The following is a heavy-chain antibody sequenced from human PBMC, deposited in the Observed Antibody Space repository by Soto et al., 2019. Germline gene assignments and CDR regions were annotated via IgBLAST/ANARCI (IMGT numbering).Heavy chain of an antibody. CDR3: AIMFNIAMTGSRFDP. Sequence: EVQLLESGGGLVQPGGSLRLSCVASGFTFSGSPMSWARQAPGKGLDWVSAISDSGDDTYYADSVKGRFTISRDNSKNILYLQMNNLRAEDTAVYYCAIMFNIAMTGSRFDPWGQGTLVTVSS. V-gene: IGHV3-23*01. CDR1: GFTFSGSP. J-gene: IGHJ5*02. D-gene: IGHD6-19*01. CDR2: ISDSGDDT.